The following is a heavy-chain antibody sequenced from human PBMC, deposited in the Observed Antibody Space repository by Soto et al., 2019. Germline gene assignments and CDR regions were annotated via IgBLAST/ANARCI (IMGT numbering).Heavy chain of an antibody. D-gene: IGHD2-2*01. CDR3: ARDPCSSTSCSDWFDP. CDR2: IIPIFGTA. J-gene: IGHJ5*02. CDR1: GGTFSSYA. Sequence: SVRVSCKASGGTFSSYAISWVRQAPGQGLEWMGGIIPIFGTANYAQKFQGRVTITADKSTSTAYMELSSLRSEDTAVYYCARDPCSSTSCSDWFDPWGQGTLVTVSS. V-gene: IGHV1-69*06.